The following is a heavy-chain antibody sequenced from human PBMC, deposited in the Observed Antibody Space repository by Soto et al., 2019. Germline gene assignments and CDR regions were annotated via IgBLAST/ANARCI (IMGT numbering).Heavy chain of an antibody. J-gene: IGHJ6*02. CDR3: ARNDGYCTNGVCLYYYGMDV. D-gene: IGHD2-8*01. CDR2: IYYSGST. Sequence: SETLSLTCTVSGGSISSYYWSWIRQPPGKGLEWIGYIYYSGSTNYNPPLKSRVTISVDTSKNQFSLKLSSVTAADTAVYYCARNDGYCTNGVCLYYYGMDVWGQGTTVTVSS. CDR1: GGSISSYY. V-gene: IGHV4-59*01.